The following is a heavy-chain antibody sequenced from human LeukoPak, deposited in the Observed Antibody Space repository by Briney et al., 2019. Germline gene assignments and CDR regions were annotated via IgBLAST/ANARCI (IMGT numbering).Heavy chain of an antibody. CDR2: IKHDGSDK. CDR3: WREPRGYCGCDRRHIDS. CDR1: NFVFYSYW. Sequence: GGSLRLSCTASNFVFYSYWMTWARQAPGKGLEWVANIKHDGSDKYYLDSLKGRFTISRDNDKSSLFLQINGLRPEDSAVYYCWREPRGYCGCDRRHIDSWGREPRVPVP. V-gene: IGHV3-7*01. J-gene: IGHJ5*01. D-gene: IGHD2-21*01.